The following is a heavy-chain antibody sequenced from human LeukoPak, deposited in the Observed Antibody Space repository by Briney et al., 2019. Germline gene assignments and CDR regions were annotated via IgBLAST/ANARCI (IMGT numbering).Heavy chain of an antibody. CDR1: GFTFSNNW. D-gene: IGHD2-2*01. J-gene: IGHJ6*03. V-gene: IGHV3-74*01. CDR2: INPDGRRT. Sequence: PGGSLRLSCAASGFTFSNNWMHWVRQAPGKGLVWVSRINPDGRRTDYAGSVRGRFTISRDNAKNTLYLQMNSLRVEDTAVYYCVREVEVVPTTIGVYYHYFMDVWGKGTTVTASS. CDR3: VREVEVVPTTIGVYYHYFMDV.